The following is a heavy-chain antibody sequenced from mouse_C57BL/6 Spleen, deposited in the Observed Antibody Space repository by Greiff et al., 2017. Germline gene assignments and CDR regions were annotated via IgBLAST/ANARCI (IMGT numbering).Heavy chain of an antibody. CDR3: ASGGGYYGYWYFDV. CDR2: INPNYGTT. V-gene: IGHV1-39*01. Sequence: VQLKQSGPELVKPGASVKISCKASGYSFTDYNMNWVKQSNGKSLEWIGVINPNYGTTSYNQKFKGKATLTVDQSSSTAYMQLNSLTSEDSAVYYCASGGGYYGYWYFDVWGTGTTVTVSS. J-gene: IGHJ1*03. CDR1: GYSFTDYN. D-gene: IGHD1-1*01.